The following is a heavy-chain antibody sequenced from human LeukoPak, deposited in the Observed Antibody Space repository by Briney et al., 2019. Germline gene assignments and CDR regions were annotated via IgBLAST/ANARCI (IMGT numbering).Heavy chain of an antibody. CDR3: ARDVGIAAPASNFDY. CDR1: GGSISSYY. CDR2: IYYSGST. Sequence: SETLSLTCTVSGGSISSYYWSWIRQPPGKGLEWIGYIYYSGSTNYNPSLKSRVTISVDTSKNQFSLKLSSVTAADTAVYYCARDVGIAAPASNFDYWGQGTLVTVSS. D-gene: IGHD6-6*01. J-gene: IGHJ4*02. V-gene: IGHV4-59*01.